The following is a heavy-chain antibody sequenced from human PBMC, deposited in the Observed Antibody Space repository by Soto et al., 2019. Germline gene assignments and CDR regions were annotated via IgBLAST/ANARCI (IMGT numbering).Heavy chain of an antibody. CDR3: ARGDTMVRDYYYYYYMDV. Sequence: SVKVSCKASGYTFTSYDINWVRQATGQGLEWMGWMNPNSGNTGYAQKFQGRVTMTRNTSISTAYMELSSLRSEDTAVYYCARGDTMVRDYYYYYYMDVWGKGTTVTVSS. CDR2: MNPNSGNT. J-gene: IGHJ6*03. D-gene: IGHD3-10*01. V-gene: IGHV1-8*01. CDR1: GYTFTSYD.